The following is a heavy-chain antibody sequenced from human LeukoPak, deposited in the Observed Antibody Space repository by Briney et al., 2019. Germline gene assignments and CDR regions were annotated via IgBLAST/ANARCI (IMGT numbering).Heavy chain of an antibody. CDR1: GDSVSSNSAA. D-gene: IGHD6-19*01. J-gene: IGHJ5*02. Sequence: SQTLSLTCAISGDSVSSNSAAWSWIRQSPSRGLEWLGRTYYRSKWYNDYAVSVKSRITINPDTSKNQFSLQLNSVTPEDTAVYYCARGIAEAPGWFDPWGQGTLVTVSS. V-gene: IGHV6-1*01. CDR2: TYYRSKWYN. CDR3: ARGIAEAPGWFDP.